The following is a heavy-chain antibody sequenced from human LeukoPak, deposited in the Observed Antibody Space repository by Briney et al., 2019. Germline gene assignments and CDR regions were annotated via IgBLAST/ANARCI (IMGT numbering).Heavy chain of an antibody. CDR1: GFGVSNNY. V-gene: IGHV3-74*01. Sequence: GGSLRLSCAASGFGVSNNYMIWVRQAPGKGLVWVSRINSGGSSTTYADSVKGRFTISRDNAKNTLYLQMNSLRAEDTAVYHCAKGARQQLVGEMDYWGQGTLVTVSS. CDR3: AKGARQQLVGEMDY. D-gene: IGHD6-13*01. J-gene: IGHJ4*02. CDR2: INSGGSST.